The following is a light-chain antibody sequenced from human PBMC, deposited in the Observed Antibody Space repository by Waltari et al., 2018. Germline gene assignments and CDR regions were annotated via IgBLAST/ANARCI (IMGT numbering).Light chain of an antibody. CDR3: QSYDRSNVV. J-gene: IGLJ2*01. V-gene: IGLV6-57*01. CDR1: SGNIASYY. Sequence: NFMLTQPHSVSESPGKTVTISCTRLSGNIASYYVPWFQLRPGSSPTTLIYEDNLRPSGVPDRFSGSIDSSSNSASLTISGLKTEDEADYYCQSYDRSNVVFGGGTKLTVL. CDR2: EDN.